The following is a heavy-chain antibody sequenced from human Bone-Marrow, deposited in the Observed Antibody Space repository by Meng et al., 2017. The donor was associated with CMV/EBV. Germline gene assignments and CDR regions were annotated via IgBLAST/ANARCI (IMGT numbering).Heavy chain of an antibody. D-gene: IGHD1-1*01. CDR1: GYTFTDYY. CDR2: INPNSGGT. V-gene: IGHV1-2*02. J-gene: IGHJ6*01. CDR3: ARGSPNWNDNYYYYYGMDV. Sequence: ASVKVSCKASGYTFTDYYMHWVRQAPGQGLEWMGWINPNSGGTNYAQKFQGRVTMTRDTSISTAYMELSRLRSDDTAVYYCARGSPNWNDNYYYYYGMDVWGQGTTVTVSS.